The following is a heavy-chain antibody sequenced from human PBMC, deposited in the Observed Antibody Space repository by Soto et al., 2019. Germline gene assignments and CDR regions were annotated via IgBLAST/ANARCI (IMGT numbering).Heavy chain of an antibody. Sequence: PGGSLRLSCAASGFTFSNYAMSWVRQAPGKGLEWVSAISGSGGSTYYADSVKGRFTISRDNSKNTLYLQMNSLRAEDTAVYYCANDEPLTYYSDSSGYYRRFDFWGQGTLVTVSS. J-gene: IGHJ4*02. CDR2: ISGSGGST. D-gene: IGHD3-22*01. V-gene: IGHV3-23*01. CDR3: ANDEPLTYYSDSSGYYRRFDF. CDR1: GFTFSNYA.